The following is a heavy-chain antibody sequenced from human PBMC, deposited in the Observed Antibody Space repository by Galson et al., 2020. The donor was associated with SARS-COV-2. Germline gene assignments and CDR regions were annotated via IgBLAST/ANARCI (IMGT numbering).Heavy chain of an antibody. D-gene: IGHD3-10*01. CDR1: GGSISSGGYY. V-gene: IGHV4-31*03. CDR2: IYYSGST. CDR3: ARDLGYYGSGSYYNNWFDP. J-gene: IGHJ5*02. Sequence: SQTLSLTCTVSGGSISSGGYYWSWIRQHPGKGLEWIGYIYYSGSTYYNPSLKSRVTISVDTSKNQFSLKLSSVTAADTAVYYCARDLGYYGSGSYYNNWFDPWGQGTLVTVSS.